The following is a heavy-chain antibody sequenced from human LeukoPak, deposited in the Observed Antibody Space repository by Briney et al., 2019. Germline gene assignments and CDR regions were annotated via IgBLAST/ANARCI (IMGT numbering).Heavy chain of an antibody. V-gene: IGHV4-59*01. D-gene: IGHD3-3*01. CDR1: GGSISSYY. CDR3: ARVPLGRWDGFWSGYYNKYYFDY. J-gene: IGHJ4*02. Sequence: SETLSLTCTVSGGSISSYYWSWIRQPPGKGLEWIGYIYYSGSTNYNPSLKSRVTISVDTSKNQFSLKLSSVTAADTAVYYGARVPLGRWDGFWSGYYNKYYFDYWGQGTLVTVSS. CDR2: IYYSGST.